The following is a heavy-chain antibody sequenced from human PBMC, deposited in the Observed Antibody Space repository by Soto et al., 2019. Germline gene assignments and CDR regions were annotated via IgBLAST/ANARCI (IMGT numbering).Heavy chain of an antibody. CDR3: AHTGNDYYGMDV. D-gene: IGHD4-4*01. CDR2: IYWDDDK. J-gene: IGHJ6*02. Sequence: QITLKESGPTLVKPTQTLTLTCTFSGFSLTTSGVGVGWIRQPPGKALEWLALIYWDDDKRYSPSLKSRLTITKDTPKTQVVLTMTNMDPVDTATYYCAHTGNDYYGMDVWGQGTTVTVSS. V-gene: IGHV2-5*02. CDR1: GFSLTTSGVG.